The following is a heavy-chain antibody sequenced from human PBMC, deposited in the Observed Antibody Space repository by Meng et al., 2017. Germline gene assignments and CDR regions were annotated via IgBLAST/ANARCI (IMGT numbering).Heavy chain of an antibody. Sequence: ASVKVSCKASGYTFTSYDINWVRQATGQGLEWMGWMNPNSGNTGYAQKFQGRVTMTRNTSISTAYMELSSLRSEDTAVYYCARLWAVAGSPEYYFDYWGQGSLVTVSS. V-gene: IGHV1-8*01. D-gene: IGHD6-19*01. J-gene: IGHJ4*02. CDR2: MNPNSGNT. CDR1: GYTFTSYD. CDR3: ARLWAVAGSPEYYFDY.